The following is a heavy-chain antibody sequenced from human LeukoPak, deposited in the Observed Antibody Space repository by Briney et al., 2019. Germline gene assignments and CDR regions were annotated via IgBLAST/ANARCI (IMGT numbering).Heavy chain of an antibody. CDR1: GFTFSSYW. CDR2: ISNSGDAT. Sequence: GGSLRLSCAASGFTFSSYWMHWVRQAPGEGLEWVSTISNSGDATYYADSVKGRFTISRDNSKNTLYLQMNSLRAEDTAVYYCAKAPPYKKYFDYWGQGTLVTVSS. J-gene: IGHJ4*02. V-gene: IGHV3-23*01. CDR3: AKAPPYKKYFDY. D-gene: IGHD1-1*01.